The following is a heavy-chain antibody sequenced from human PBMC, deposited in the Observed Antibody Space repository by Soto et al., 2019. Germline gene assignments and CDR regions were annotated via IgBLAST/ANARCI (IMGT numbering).Heavy chain of an antibody. CDR2: INHSGST. D-gene: IGHD2-8*02. CDR3: ARDKITGLFDY. Sequence: SETLSLTWAFYGLSFSCYCLTLIRPPPGTGLEWIGGINHSGSTNYNPSLKSRVTISVDTSKNQFSLKLTSVTAADTAVYYCARDKITGLFDYWGQGTLVTVSS. V-gene: IGHV4-34*01. CDR1: GLSFSCYC. J-gene: IGHJ4*02.